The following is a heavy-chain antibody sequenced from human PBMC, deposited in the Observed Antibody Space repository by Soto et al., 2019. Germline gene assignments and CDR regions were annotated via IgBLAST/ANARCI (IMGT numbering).Heavy chain of an antibody. V-gene: IGHV3-23*01. J-gene: IGHJ5*02. CDR1: GFTLQNYA. CDR3: AKGKSTGDIDWFDP. CDR2: LIGGHYGT. D-gene: IGHD3-10*01. Sequence: LRLSCTASGFTLQNYAMAWVRQAPGEGLEWVSTLIGGHYGTAYSYSVKGRFTVSRDNSKNCLYLQMNSLGVEDTAMYFCAKGKSTGDIDWFDPWGQGSLVTVSS.